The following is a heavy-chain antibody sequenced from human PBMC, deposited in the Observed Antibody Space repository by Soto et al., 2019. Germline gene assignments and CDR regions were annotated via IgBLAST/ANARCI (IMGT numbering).Heavy chain of an antibody. D-gene: IGHD1-20*01. V-gene: IGHV3-7*01. J-gene: IGHJ4*02. CDR2: IKEDGTEK. CDR1: GSTFGIHW. CDR3: VRPNNRQFDS. Sequence: EVQLVESGGGLVQPGGSLRLSCEASGSTFGIHWMTWVRQAPGKALEWVANIKEDGTEKYYVDSVKGRFTISRDNAKNSLFLQMNSLRTEDTAIYYCVRPNNRQFDSWGQGTLVTVSS.